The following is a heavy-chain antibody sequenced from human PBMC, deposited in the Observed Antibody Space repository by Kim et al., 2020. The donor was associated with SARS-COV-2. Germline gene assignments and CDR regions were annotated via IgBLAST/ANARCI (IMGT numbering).Heavy chain of an antibody. V-gene: IGHV3-23*01. J-gene: IGHJ4*02. CDR1: GFTFSSYA. CDR2: ISGSGGST. CDR3: AKVDSSGWYGDYFDY. D-gene: IGHD6-19*01. Sequence: GGSLRLSCAASGFTFSSYAMSWVRQAPGKGLEWVSAISGSGGSTYYADSVKGRFTISRDNSKNTLYLQMNSLRAEDTAVYYCAKVDSSGWYGDYFDYWGQGTLVTVSS.